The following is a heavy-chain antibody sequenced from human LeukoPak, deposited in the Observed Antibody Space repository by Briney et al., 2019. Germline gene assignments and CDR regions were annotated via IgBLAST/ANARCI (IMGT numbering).Heavy chain of an antibody. CDR3: VRDQGTTVTSYAFDI. V-gene: IGHV3-7*01. Sequence: PGGSLRLSCAASGFTYRNYVMSWVRQAPRKGLEWVANINQDGSKKDYVDSVRGRFTISRDNANNLLYLQMNRLRVEDTAVYSCVRDQGTTVTSYAFDIWGQGTMVTVSS. D-gene: IGHD4-17*01. J-gene: IGHJ3*02. CDR2: INQDGSKK. CDR1: GFTYRNYV.